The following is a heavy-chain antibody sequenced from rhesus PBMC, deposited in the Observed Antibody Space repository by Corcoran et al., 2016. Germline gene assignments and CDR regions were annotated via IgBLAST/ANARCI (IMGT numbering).Heavy chain of an antibody. Sequence: QVQLQESGPGLVQPSETLSLTCAVSGGSFSSYWWSWIRQPPGKGLEWIGETNVNCGSTKYNPSLKSRCTSSKDASKNQFSVKLSAVTAADTAVYYCASRYSYRYAVYYFDYWGQGVLVTVSS. CDR2: TNVNCGST. V-gene: IGHV4-80*01. CDR1: GGSFSSYW. J-gene: IGHJ4*01. CDR3: ASRYSYRYAVYYFDY. D-gene: IGHD5-12*01.